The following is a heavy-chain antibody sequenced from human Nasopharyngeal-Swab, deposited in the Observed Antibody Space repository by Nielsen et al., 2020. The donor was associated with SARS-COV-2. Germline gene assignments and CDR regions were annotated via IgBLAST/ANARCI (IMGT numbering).Heavy chain of an antibody. CDR1: GGSISSSSYY. J-gene: IGHJ6*03. Sequence: SETLSLTCTVSGGSISSSSYYWGWIRQPPGKGLEWIGSIYYSGSTYYNPSLKSRVTISVDTSKNQFSLKLSSVTAADTAVYYWARERGRGGIWNYYYYYMDVWGKGTTVTVSS. V-gene: IGHV4-39*07. CDR3: ARERGRGGIWNYYYYYMDV. D-gene: IGHD3-10*01. CDR2: IYYSGST.